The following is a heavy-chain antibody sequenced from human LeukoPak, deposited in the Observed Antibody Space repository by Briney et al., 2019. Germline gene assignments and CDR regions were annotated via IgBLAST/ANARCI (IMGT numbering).Heavy chain of an antibody. CDR2: IYSGGST. CDR3: ARGLTGVFDY. Sequence: GGSLRLSCAASGFTVSNNYMNWVRQAPGKGLEWVSLIYSGGSTYYADSVKGRFTISRDNSKNTLYLQMNSLRAEDTAVYYCARGLTGVFDYWGQGTLVTVSS. D-gene: IGHD7-27*01. CDR1: GFTVSNNY. J-gene: IGHJ4*02. V-gene: IGHV3-53*01.